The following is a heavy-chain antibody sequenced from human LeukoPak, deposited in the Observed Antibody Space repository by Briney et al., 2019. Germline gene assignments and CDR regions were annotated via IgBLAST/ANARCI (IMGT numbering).Heavy chain of an antibody. Sequence: PSETLSLTCAVYGGSFSGYYWSWIRQPPGKGLEWIGEINHSGSTTYNPSLKRRVTITVNTSKNQSSLKLSSVTAADTAVYYCARGRGVGDYWGQGTLVTVSS. CDR2: INHSGST. CDR1: GGSFSGYY. J-gene: IGHJ4*02. D-gene: IGHD3-10*01. V-gene: IGHV4-34*01. CDR3: ARGRGVGDY.